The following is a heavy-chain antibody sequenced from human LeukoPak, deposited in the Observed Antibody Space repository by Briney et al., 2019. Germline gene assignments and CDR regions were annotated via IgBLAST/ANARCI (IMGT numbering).Heavy chain of an antibody. Sequence: MASETLSLTCAVSGGSISSSNWWSWVRQPPGKGLEFIGEIFHSGSTNYNPSLKSRVTLSVDKSKNQFSLKLTSVTAADTAVYYCATTFNWAFDYWGQGTLVTVFS. CDR3: ATTFNWAFDY. J-gene: IGHJ4*02. V-gene: IGHV4-4*02. CDR2: IFHSGST. D-gene: IGHD7-27*01. CDR1: GGSISSSNW.